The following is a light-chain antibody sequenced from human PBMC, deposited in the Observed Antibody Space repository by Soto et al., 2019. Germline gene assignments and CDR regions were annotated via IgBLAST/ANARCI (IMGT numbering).Light chain of an antibody. J-gene: IGKJ3*01. CDR1: QSVSTNY. V-gene: IGKV3-20*01. CDR2: GAS. CDR3: QHYSSSPPEFT. Sequence: EIVLTQSPATLSLSPGERATLSCRASQSVSTNYLAWYQQRPGQAPRLLIFGASYRATGIPDRFSGSGXGXXXXXXISRLEPEDFAVYYCQHYSSSPPEFTFGPGTKVDSK.